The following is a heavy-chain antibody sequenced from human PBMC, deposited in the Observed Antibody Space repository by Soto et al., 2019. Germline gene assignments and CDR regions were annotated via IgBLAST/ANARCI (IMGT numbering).Heavy chain of an antibody. D-gene: IGHD3-10*01. CDR3: ARSVRPLRWFDP. CDR1: GFSLDDYS. V-gene: IGHV3-21*01. J-gene: IGHJ5*02. Sequence: PGGSLRLSCAASGFSLDDYSMNWVRQVPGKGLEWVSSISSSSSYIYYADSVKGRFTISRDNAKNSLYLQMNSLRAEDSAVYYCARSVRPLRWFDPWGQGALVT. CDR2: ISSSSSYI.